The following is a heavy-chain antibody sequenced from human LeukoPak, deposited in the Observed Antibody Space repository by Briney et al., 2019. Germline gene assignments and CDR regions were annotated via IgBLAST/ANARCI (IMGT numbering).Heavy chain of an antibody. Sequence: SETLSLTCTVSGGSISSYYWSWIRQPPGKGLEWIGFIYFIGSPNYSPSLKSRVTISVDTSKNQFSLKLTSVSAADTAVYYCAREPVRGYYDSSGNYFDYWGQGTLVTVSS. CDR3: AREPVRGYYDSSGNYFDY. J-gene: IGHJ4*02. D-gene: IGHD3-22*01. V-gene: IGHV4-59*01. CDR1: GGSISSYY. CDR2: IYFIGSP.